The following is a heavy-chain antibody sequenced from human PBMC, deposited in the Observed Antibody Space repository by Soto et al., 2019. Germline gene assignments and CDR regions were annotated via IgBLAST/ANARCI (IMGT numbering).Heavy chain of an antibody. J-gene: IGHJ6*02. CDR1: GFTFSSYA. V-gene: IGHV3-23*01. Sequence: VQLLESGGGLVQPGGSLRLSCAASGFTFSSYAMSWVRQAPGKGLEWVSAISGSGGSTNYADSVKGRFTISRDNSKNTLYLQMNSLRAEDTAVYYCAKVGYCISTSCYVDYYYGMYVWGQGTTVTVSS. CDR3: AKVGYCISTSCYVDYYYGMYV. CDR2: ISGSGGST. D-gene: IGHD2-2*01.